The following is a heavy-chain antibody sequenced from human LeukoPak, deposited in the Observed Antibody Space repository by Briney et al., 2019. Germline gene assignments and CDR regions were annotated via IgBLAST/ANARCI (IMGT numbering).Heavy chain of an antibody. Sequence: SETLSLTCTVVSGGSISSYYWSWIRQPPGKGLEWIGSIYHSGSTYYNPALKSRVTISVDTSNNHFSLKLSSVTAADTAVYYCARAGLLGDYYYYMDVWGKGTTVTVSS. CDR2: IYHSGST. J-gene: IGHJ6*03. D-gene: IGHD2-21*02. CDR3: ARAGLLGDYYYYMDV. CDR1: GGSISSYY. V-gene: IGHV4-38-2*02.